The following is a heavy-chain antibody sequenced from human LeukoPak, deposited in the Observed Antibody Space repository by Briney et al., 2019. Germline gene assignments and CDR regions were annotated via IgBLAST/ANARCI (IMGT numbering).Heavy chain of an antibody. CDR1: GYSFTTYW. CDR2: IYPGDSDT. V-gene: IGHV5-51*01. Sequence: GESLKISCKGSGYSFTTYWIGWVRQMPGKGLEWMGIIYPGDSDTRYSPSFQGQVTISADKSISTAYLQWSSLKASDTAMYYCARSSSGYSDAFDTWGQGTMVTVSS. D-gene: IGHD3-22*01. CDR3: ARSSSGYSDAFDT. J-gene: IGHJ3*02.